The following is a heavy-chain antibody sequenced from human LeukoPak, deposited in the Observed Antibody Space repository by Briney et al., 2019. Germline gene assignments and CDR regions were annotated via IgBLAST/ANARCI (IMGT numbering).Heavy chain of an antibody. CDR2: IKQDGSEK. D-gene: IGHD2-15*01. CDR3: ATYIVVVVAATGWFDP. V-gene: IGHV3-7*01. J-gene: IGHJ5*02. Sequence: PGGSLRLSCAASGLTFSSYWMSWVRQAPGKGLQWVANIKQDGSEKYYVDSVKGRFTISRDNAKNSLYLQMNSLRAEDTAVYYCATYIVVVVAATGWFDPWGQGTLVTVSS. CDR1: GLTFSSYW.